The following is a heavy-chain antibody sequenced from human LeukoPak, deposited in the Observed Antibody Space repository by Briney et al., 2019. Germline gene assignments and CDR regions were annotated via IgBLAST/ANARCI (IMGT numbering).Heavy chain of an antibody. CDR1: GGTFNSYS. V-gene: IGHV1-69*13. D-gene: IGHD3-3*01. CDR3: ARGDFWSGHSYYFDY. J-gene: IGHJ4*02. CDR2: IIPVFGEA. Sequence: ASVKASCKASGGTFNSYSINWVRQAPGQGLEWMGGIIPVFGEANYAQKLQGSVTITADESMSTAYMELSSLRSQDTAVYYCARGDFWSGHSYYFDYWGQGTLVTVSS.